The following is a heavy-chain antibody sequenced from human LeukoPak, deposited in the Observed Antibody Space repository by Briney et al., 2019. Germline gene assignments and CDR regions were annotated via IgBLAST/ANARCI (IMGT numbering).Heavy chain of an antibody. CDR3: ARFSGYCSGGSCTEGNYFDY. Sequence: GASVKASCKASGYTFTSYGISWVRQAPGQGLEWMGWISAYNGNTNYAQKLQGRVTMTTDTSTSTAYMELRSLRSDDTAVYYCARFSGYCSGGSCTEGNYFDYWGQGTLVTVSS. CDR1: GYTFTSYG. CDR2: ISAYNGNT. V-gene: IGHV1-18*01. J-gene: IGHJ4*02. D-gene: IGHD2-15*01.